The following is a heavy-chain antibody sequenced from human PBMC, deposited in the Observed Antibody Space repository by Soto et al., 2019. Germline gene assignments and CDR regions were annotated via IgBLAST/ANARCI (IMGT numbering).Heavy chain of an antibody. CDR1: GFTLTHYS. Sequence: GGALRLSFGGSGFTLTHYSMKWVRPAPGKGLEWVSTITGGGGGRTNYADSVKGRFTISRDNSKNTLYLQMNSLRAEDTAVYYCAKQPASIRTFDYWGQGALVT. V-gene: IGHV3-23*01. J-gene: IGHJ4*02. CDR3: AKQPASIRTFDY. CDR2: ITGGGGGRT. D-gene: IGHD2-2*01.